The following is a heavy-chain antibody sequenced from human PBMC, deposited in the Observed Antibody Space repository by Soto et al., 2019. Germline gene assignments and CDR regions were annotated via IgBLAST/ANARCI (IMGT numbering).Heavy chain of an antibody. CDR3: ARHGSN. CDR1: GVSISNSSYY. CDR2: IYYSGIT. V-gene: IGHV4-39*01. J-gene: IGHJ4*02. Sequence: SETLSLTCTVYGVSISNSSYYWGWIRRPPGKGLEWIGTIYYSGITYYNPSLKSRVTIPVDTSKNQFSLKLTSVTAADTAVYYCARHGSNWGQGTLVTVSS.